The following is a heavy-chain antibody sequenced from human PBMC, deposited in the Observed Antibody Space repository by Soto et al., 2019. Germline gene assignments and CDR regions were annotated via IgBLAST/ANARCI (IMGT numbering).Heavy chain of an antibody. J-gene: IGHJ5*02. CDR3: ARDQSPNLVP. V-gene: IGHV4-31*03. Sequence: SETLSLTCTVSGGSISSGGYYWSWIRQHPGKGLEWIGYIYYSGSTYYNPSLKSRVTISVDTSKNQFSLKLSSVTAADTAVYYCARDQSPNLVPWGQGTLVTVSS. CDR2: IYYSGST. CDR1: GGSISSGGYY. D-gene: IGHD3-16*01.